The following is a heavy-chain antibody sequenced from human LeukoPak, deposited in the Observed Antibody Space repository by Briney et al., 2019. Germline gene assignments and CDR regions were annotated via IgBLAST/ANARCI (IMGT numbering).Heavy chain of an antibody. J-gene: IGHJ1*01. CDR2: IIPIFGTA. Sequence: SVKVSCKASGGTFSSYAISWVRQAPGQGLEWMGGIIPIFGTANYAQKFQGRVTITADESTSTAYMELSSLRSEDTAVYYCAGWPEHGAEYFQHWGQGTLVTVSS. CDR3: AGWPEHGAEYFQH. V-gene: IGHV1-69*01. CDR1: GGTFSSYA.